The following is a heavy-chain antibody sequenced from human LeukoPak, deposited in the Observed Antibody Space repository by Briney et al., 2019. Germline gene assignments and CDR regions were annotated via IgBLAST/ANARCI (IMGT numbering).Heavy chain of an antibody. CDR1: GFTVSSNY. V-gene: IGHV3-66*01. D-gene: IGHD3-3*01. J-gene: IGHJ4*02. CDR3: WVYDFWSGYRPSRPQIDY. CDR2: IYSGGST. Sequence: GGSLRLSCAASGFTVSSNYMSWVRQAPGKGLEWVSVIYSGGSTYYADSVKGRFTISRDNPKNTLYLQMNSLRAEDTAVYYCWVYDFWSGYRPSRPQIDYWGQGTLVTVSS.